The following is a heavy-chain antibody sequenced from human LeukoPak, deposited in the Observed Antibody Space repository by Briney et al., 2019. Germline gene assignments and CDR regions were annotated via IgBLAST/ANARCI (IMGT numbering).Heavy chain of an antibody. CDR1: GYTFTSYH. D-gene: IGHD3-10*01. CDR2: INPSGGST. V-gene: IGHV1-46*01. J-gene: IGHJ6*03. CDR3: ARGPSITMVRGGQWYYYMDV. Sequence: GASVKVSCKASGYTFTSYHIHWVRQAPGQGLEWMGLINPSGGSTNYAQKFQGRVTMTRDTSTSTVYMELSSLRSEDTAVYYCARGPSITMVRGGQWYYYMDVWGKGTTVTISS.